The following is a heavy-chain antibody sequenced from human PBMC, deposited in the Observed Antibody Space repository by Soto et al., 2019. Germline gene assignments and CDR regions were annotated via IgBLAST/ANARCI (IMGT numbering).Heavy chain of an antibody. D-gene: IGHD3-22*01. CDR3: ARDSYASSGYSFDY. J-gene: IGHJ4*02. Sequence: QVQLQESGPGLVKPSQTLSLTCTDSGGSISNGDYYCSWIRQPPGKGLEWIGYIYYSGSTYYNPALKSRVTISVDTSKNQLSLTLSSVNAADTAVYYCARDSYASSGYSFDYWGQGTLVTVSS. V-gene: IGHV4-30-4*01. CDR2: IYYSGST. CDR1: GGSISNGDYY.